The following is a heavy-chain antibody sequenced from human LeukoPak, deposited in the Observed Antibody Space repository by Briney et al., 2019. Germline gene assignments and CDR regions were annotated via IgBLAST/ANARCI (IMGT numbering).Heavy chain of an antibody. Sequence: ASVTVSCKASGYTFTSYYMHWVRQAPGQGLEWMGIINPSGGSTSYAQKFQGRVTMTRDTSTSTVYMELSSLRSEDTAVYYCARRGYGDYVFDYWGQGTLVTVSS. CDR3: ARRGYGDYVFDY. CDR1: GYTFTSYY. CDR2: INPSGGST. J-gene: IGHJ4*02. V-gene: IGHV1-46*01. D-gene: IGHD4-17*01.